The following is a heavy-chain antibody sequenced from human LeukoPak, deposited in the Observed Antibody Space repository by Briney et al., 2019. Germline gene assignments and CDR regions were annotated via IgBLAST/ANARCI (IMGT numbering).Heavy chain of an antibody. V-gene: IGHV3-15*01. CDR2: IKSKTDGGTT. D-gene: IGHD3-10*01. Sequence: GGSLRLSCAASGFTFTNAWMSWVRQAPGKGLEWVGRIKSKTDGGTTDYAAPVKGRFTISRDDSKNTLYLQMNSLKTEDTAVYYCTTYRLHGSGSYQVDSWGQGTLVTVSS. CDR1: GFTFTNAW. CDR3: TTYRLHGSGSYQVDS. J-gene: IGHJ4*02.